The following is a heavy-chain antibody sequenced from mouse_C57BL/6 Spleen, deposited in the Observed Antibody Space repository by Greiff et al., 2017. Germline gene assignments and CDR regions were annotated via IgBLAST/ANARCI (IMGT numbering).Heavy chain of an antibody. CDR1: GYTFTSYW. Sequence: EVQLQQSGTVLARPGASVKMSCKTSGYTFTSYWMHWVKQRPGQGLEWIGAIYPGNSDTSYNQKFKGKAKLTAVTSASTAYMELSSLTNEDSAVYSCTRGAFYYDYGHENWGQGTTLTVSS. CDR2: IYPGNSDT. D-gene: IGHD2-4*01. V-gene: IGHV1-5*01. J-gene: IGHJ2*01. CDR3: TRGAFYYDYGHEN.